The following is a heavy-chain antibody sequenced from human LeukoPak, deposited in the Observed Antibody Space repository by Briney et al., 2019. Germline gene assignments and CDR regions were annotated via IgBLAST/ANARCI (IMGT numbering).Heavy chain of an antibody. CDR1: GFTFSSYS. Sequence: PGGSLRLSCAASGFTFSSYSMNWVRQAPGKGLEWVSYISSSSSTIYYADSVKGRFTISRDNAKNSLYLQMNSLRAEDTAVYYCARVKRDYYDSSGYDSGFAFDIWGQGTMVTVSS. CDR2: ISSSSSTI. J-gene: IGHJ3*02. D-gene: IGHD3-22*01. CDR3: ARVKRDYYDSSGYDSGFAFDI. V-gene: IGHV3-48*01.